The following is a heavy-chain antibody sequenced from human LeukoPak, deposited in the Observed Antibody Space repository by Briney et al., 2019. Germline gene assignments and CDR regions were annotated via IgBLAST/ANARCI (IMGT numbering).Heavy chain of an antibody. D-gene: IGHD3-22*01. V-gene: IGHV3-23*01. CDR3: AKGPQLGSGYHPDY. CDR1: GFTFSSDA. J-gene: IGHJ4*02. Sequence: GGSLRLSCAASGFTFSSDAMTWVRQAPGEGLEWVSTITGSDDRTYYADSVKGRFTISRDYSKNTVHLQLNSLGAEDTAMYYCAKGPQLGSGYHPDYWGQGTLVTVSS. CDR2: ITGSDDRT.